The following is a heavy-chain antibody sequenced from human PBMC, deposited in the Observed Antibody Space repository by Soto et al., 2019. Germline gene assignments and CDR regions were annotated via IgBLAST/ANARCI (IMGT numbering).Heavy chain of an antibody. Sequence: EVKLVDSGGGLVKPGGSLRLSCAASGFSVTNAWMNWVRQAPGKGLEWVGRVYTSAEGGATNYAAHVQGRFTISRDDSKNTVYLQMNSLMTEDTAVYYCTTGSVEGFWGQGTTVTVSS. CDR3: TTGSVEGF. J-gene: IGHJ6*02. D-gene: IGHD2-15*01. V-gene: IGHV3-15*07. CDR1: GFSVTNAW. CDR2: VYTSAEGGAT.